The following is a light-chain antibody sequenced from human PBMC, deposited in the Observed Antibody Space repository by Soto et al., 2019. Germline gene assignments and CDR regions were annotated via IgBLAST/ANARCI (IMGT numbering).Light chain of an antibody. V-gene: IGKV3D-15*01. CDR2: DIF. Sequence: EIVMTQSPATLSVSPGERATLYCRASQRVGSDLAWYQEKRGQAPRLFXYDIFTRATGVPTRISGSGSGTEFTPTISSLQTEDFAVYYCQQYNSWPPTFGQGTRLEIK. CDR3: QQYNSWPPT. J-gene: IGKJ5*01. CDR1: QRVGSD.